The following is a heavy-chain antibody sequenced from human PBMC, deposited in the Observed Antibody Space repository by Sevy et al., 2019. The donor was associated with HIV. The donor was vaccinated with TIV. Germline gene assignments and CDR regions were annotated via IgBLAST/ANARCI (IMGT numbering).Heavy chain of an antibody. CDR3: AREGNYYYYMDV. Sequence: SETLSLTCTVSGGSISSSSYYWGWIRQPPGKGLEWIGSIYYSGSTYYNPSLKSRVTISVDTSKNQFSLKLSSVTAADTAVYYCAREGNYYYYMDVWGKGTTVTVSS. CDR2: IYYSGST. V-gene: IGHV4-39*02. CDR1: GGSISSSSYY. J-gene: IGHJ6*03.